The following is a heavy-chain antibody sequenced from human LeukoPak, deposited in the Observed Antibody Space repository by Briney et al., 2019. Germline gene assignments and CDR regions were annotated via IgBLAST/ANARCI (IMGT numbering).Heavy chain of an antibody. CDR3: ARHPQGGTTSDAFDI. V-gene: IGHV4-59*01. D-gene: IGHD1-1*01. CDR2: FHNSGTS. J-gene: IGHJ3*02. Sequence: TPSETLSLTCTVSDDSISDYYRGWIRQPPGKGLEWIGYFHNSGTSTYNPSLKSRVTISVDTSKNQFSLKLSSVTAADTAVYFCARHPQGGTTSDAFDIWGQGTMVTVSS. CDR1: DDSISDYY.